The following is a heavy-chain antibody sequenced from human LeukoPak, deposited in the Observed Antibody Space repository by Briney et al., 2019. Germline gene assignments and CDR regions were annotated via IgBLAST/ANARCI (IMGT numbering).Heavy chain of an antibody. CDR3: TTELYYGSETIDY. CDR1: GFTFSNAW. J-gene: IGHJ4*02. D-gene: IGHD3-10*01. Sequence: GGSLRLSCAASGFTFSNAWMSWVRQAPGKGLEWVGRIKSKTDGGTTDYAAPVKGRFTISRDDSKNTLYLQMNNLKTEDTAVYYCTTELYYGSETIDYWGQGTLVTVSS. V-gene: IGHV3-15*01. CDR2: IKSKTDGGTT.